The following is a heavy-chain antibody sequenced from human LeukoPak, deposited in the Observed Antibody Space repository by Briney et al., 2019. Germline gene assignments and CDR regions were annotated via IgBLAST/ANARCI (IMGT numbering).Heavy chain of an antibody. D-gene: IGHD3-22*01. CDR2: ISYDGSNK. CDR3: AKSYYYDKLAYY. J-gene: IGHJ4*02. CDR1: GFTFSSYA. Sequence: GRSLRLSCAASGFTFSSYAMHWVRQAPGKGLEWVAVISYDGSNKYYADSVKGRFTISRDNSKNTLYLQMNSLRAEDTAVYYCAKSYYYDKLAYYWGQGTLVTVSS. V-gene: IGHV3-30*18.